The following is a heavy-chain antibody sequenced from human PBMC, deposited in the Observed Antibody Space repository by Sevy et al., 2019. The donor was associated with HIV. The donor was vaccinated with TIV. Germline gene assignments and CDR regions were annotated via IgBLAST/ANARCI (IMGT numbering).Heavy chain of an antibody. CDR1: GYNFISYW. V-gene: IGHV5-51*01. CDR3: ARGDHLSIDAFDF. Sequence: GESRKISCKASGYNFISYWIAWVRQKPGKGLEWVGMVFPGGSDVRHSPTLVGLVTISVDKSISAAYLQWNSLKASDTAIYYCARGDHLSIDAFDFWGLGTMVTVSS. J-gene: IGHJ3*01. D-gene: IGHD2-21*01. CDR2: VFPGGSDV.